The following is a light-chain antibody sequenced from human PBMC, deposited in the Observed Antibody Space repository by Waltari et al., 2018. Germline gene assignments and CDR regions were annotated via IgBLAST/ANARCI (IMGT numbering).Light chain of an antibody. J-gene: IGLJ2*01. Sequence: QSALAQPASVSGSPGQSITVSCTGTSSDVGGYHYVSWYQQHPGKAPKVMIYEVSKRPSGVSDRFSGSKSGNTASLTISGLQAEDEADYYCTSFTTTSTVQFGGGTKVTVL. CDR2: EVS. V-gene: IGLV2-14*01. CDR1: SSDVGGYHY. CDR3: TSFTTTSTVQ.